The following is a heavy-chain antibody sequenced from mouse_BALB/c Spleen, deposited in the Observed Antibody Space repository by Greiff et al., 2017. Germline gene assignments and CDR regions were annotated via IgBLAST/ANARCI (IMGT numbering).Heavy chain of an antibody. CDR1: GFAFSSYD. CDR2: ISSGGGST. D-gene: IGHD3-3*01. V-gene: IGHV5-12-1*01. CDR3: ARHRAPRYFDY. J-gene: IGHJ2*01. Sequence: EVKLVESGGGLVKPGGSLKLSCAASGFAFSSYDMSWVRQTPEKRLEWVAYISSGGGSTYYPDTVKGRFTISRDNAKNTLYLQMSSLKSEDTAMYYCARHRAPRYFDYWGQGTTLTVSS.